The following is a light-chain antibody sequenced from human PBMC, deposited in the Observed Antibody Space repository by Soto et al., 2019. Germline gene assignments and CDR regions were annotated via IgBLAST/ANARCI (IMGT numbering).Light chain of an antibody. CDR3: NSYTTSNTRQIV. V-gene: IGLV2-14*01. CDR1: SSDVGGYNY. Sequence: QPALTQPASVSGSPGQSITISCTGTSSDVGGYNYVSWYQQHPGKAPKFMIYDVSNRPSGVSTRFSGSKSGNTASLTISGLQAEDEADYYCNSYTTSNTRQIVFGTGTKVTVI. J-gene: IGLJ1*01. CDR2: DVS.